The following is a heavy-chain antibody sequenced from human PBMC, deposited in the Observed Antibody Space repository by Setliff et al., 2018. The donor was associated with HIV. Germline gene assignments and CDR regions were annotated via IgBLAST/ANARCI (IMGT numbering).Heavy chain of an antibody. D-gene: IGHD1-26*01. CDR1: GDTFSNSL. J-gene: IGHJ5*02. V-gene: IGHV1-18*01. Sequence: ASVKVSCKASGDTFSNSLVTWVRQAPGQGLEWMGWISAYNGNTDYAPRLLGRVTMTTDTSTSTAYMELRSLSSDDTAVYYCARARLQGIVTAVGPRDNCLDPWGQGTRVTVSS. CDR2: ISAYNGNT. CDR3: ARARLQGIVTAVGPRDNCLDP.